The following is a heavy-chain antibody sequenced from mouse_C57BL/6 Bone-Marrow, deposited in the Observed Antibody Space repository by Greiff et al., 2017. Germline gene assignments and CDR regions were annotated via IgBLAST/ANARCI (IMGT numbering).Heavy chain of an antibody. D-gene: IGHD1-1*01. CDR1: GYAFSSSW. CDR3: AREGYGSSPFDY. V-gene: IGHV1-82*01. CDR2: IYPGDGDT. J-gene: IGHJ2*01. Sequence: QVQLKESGPELVKPGASVKISCKASGYAFSSSWMNWVKQRPGKGLVWIGRIYPGDGDTNYNGKFKGKATLTADKSSSTAYMQLSSLTSEDSAVYFCAREGYGSSPFDYWGQGTTLTVSS.